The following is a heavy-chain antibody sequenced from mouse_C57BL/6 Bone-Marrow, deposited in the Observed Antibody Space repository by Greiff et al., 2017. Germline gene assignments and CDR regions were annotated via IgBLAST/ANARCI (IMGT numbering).Heavy chain of an antibody. Sequence: QVQLKQPGAELVKPGASVKLSCKASGYTFTSYWMQWVKQRPGQGLEWIGEIDPSDSYTNYNQKFNGKATLTVDTSSSTAYMQLSSLTSEDSAVYYCARDGSSPVAYWGQGTLVTVSA. CDR1: GYTFTSYW. V-gene: IGHV1-50*01. CDR2: IDPSDSYT. J-gene: IGHJ3*01. D-gene: IGHD1-1*01. CDR3: ARDGSSPVAY.